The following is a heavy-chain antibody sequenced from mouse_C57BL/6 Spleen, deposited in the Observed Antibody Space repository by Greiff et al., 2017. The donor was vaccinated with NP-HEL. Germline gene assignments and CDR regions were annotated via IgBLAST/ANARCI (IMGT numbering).Heavy chain of an antibody. D-gene: IGHD1-1*01. CDR2: INPNYVTT. J-gene: IGHJ1*03. Sequence: VQLKESGPELVKPGASVKISCKASGYSFTDYNMNWVKQSNGKSLEWIGVINPNYVTTSYNQPFKGQATLTVDQSSSTAYMQLNILTSEDSAVYNCARWDYGSSHWCFDVWGTGTTCTVSS. CDR1: GYSFTDYN. V-gene: IGHV1-39*01. CDR3: ARWDYGSSHWCFDV.